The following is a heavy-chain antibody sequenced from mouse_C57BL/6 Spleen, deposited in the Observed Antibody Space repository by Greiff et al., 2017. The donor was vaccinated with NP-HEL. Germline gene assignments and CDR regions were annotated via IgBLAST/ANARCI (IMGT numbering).Heavy chain of an antibody. CDR2: INPSNGGT. D-gene: IGHD1-1*01. Sequence: QVQLQQPGTELVKPGASVKLSCKASGYTFTSYWMHWVKQRPGQGLEWIGNINPSNGGTNYNEKLKSKATLTVDKSSSTAYMQLSSLTSEDSAVYYCARAVVVHYYAMDYWGQGTSVTVSS. CDR1: GYTFTSYW. CDR3: ARAVVVHYYAMDY. J-gene: IGHJ4*01. V-gene: IGHV1-53*01.